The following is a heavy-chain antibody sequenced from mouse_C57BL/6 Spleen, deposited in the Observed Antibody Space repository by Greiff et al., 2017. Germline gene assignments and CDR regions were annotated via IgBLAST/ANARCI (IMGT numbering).Heavy chain of an antibody. Sequence: EVMLVESGGGLVKPGGYLKLSCAASGFTFSSYAMSWVRQTPEKRLEWVATISDGGSYTYYPDNVKGRFTISRDNAKNNLYLQMSHLKSEDTAMYYCAGERVWYLDYWGQGTTLTVSS. D-gene: IGHD6-1*01. CDR2: ISDGGSYT. CDR1: GFTFSSYA. CDR3: AGERVWYLDY. J-gene: IGHJ2*01. V-gene: IGHV5-4*01.